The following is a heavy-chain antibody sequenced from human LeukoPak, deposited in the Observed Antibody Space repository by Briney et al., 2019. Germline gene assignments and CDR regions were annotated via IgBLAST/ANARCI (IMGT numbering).Heavy chain of an antibody. CDR3: ARDRTKWGVAPPRDAFDI. CDR1: QFIFSNHA. D-gene: IGHD1-26*01. CDR2: ISYDGSNK. J-gene: IGHJ3*02. Sequence: GSLRLSCAASQFIFSNHAMTWVRQAPGKGLEWVAVISYDGSNKYYADSVKGRFTISRDNSKNTLYLQMNSLRAEDTAVYYCARDRTKWGVAPPRDAFDIWGQGTMVTVSS. V-gene: IGHV3-30-3*01.